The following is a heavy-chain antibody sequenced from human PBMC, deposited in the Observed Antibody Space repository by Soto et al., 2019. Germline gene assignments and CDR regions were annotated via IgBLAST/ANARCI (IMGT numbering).Heavy chain of an antibody. J-gene: IGHJ6*03. CDR2: IWYDGSNK. CDR1: GFTFSSYG. D-gene: IGHD6-19*01. V-gene: IGHV3-33*01. Sequence: GGSLRHSCASSGFTFSSYGMHLVRQAPGKGLEWVVVIWYDGSNKYYADSVKGRFTISRDNSKNTLYLQMNSLRAEDTAVYYCARVNSGGYYMDVWGKGTTVTVSS. CDR3: ARVNSGGYYMDV.